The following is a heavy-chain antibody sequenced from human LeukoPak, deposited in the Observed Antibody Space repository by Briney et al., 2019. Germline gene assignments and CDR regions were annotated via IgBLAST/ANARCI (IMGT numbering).Heavy chain of an antibody. CDR2: ITGDGRST. V-gene: IGHV3-43*02. CDR1: GFTFHLYA. D-gene: IGHD3-22*01. CDR3: AKRGYDSSGPTD. Sequence: GSLRLSCAASGFTFHLYAMHWVRLAPGKGLEWVSLITGDGRSTYYADSVKGRFTISRDNSKNSLYLQMNSLRTEDTALYYCAKRGYDSSGPTDWGQGTLVTVSS. J-gene: IGHJ4*02.